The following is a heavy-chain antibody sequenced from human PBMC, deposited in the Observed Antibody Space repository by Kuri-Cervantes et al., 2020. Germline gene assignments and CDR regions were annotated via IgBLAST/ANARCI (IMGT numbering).Heavy chain of an antibody. CDR3: ARDGIAAAGTIDWYFDL. CDR2: IIPIFGTA. Sequence: SVKVSCKASGGTFSSYAISWVRQAPGQGLEWMGGIIPIFGTANYAQKFQGRVTITADESTSTAYMELSSLRSEDTAVYYCARDGIAAAGTIDWYFDLWGRGTLVTVSS. CDR1: GGTFSSYA. J-gene: IGHJ2*01. V-gene: IGHV1-69*13. D-gene: IGHD6-13*01.